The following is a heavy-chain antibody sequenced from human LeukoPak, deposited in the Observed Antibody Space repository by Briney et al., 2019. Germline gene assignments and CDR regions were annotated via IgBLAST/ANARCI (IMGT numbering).Heavy chain of an antibody. V-gene: IGHV3-66*02. CDR3: AKDVVIGASYDYGDYIPLPH. J-gene: IGHJ1*01. CDR1: GFIVSTNY. CDR2: LFSDRRT. D-gene: IGHD4-17*01. Sequence: GGSLRLSCAASGFIVSTNYMTWVRQAPGKGLQWVAILFSDRRTFYADTVKDRFTVSRDNSKNTLYLQMNSLRPEDTAVYYCAKDVVIGASYDYGDYIPLPHWGQGTLVTVSS.